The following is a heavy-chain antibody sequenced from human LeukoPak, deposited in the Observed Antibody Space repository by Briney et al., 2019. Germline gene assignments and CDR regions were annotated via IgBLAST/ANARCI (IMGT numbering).Heavy chain of an antibody. CDR2: ISGSGGSI. J-gene: IGHJ4*02. CDR1: GFTFSSYG. Sequence: PGGSLRLSCEASGFTFSSYGMSWVRQAPGKGLEWVSGISGSGGSIYYADSLKGRFTISKDNSKNTLYLQMSSLRAEDTAVYYCAKDHTVGATFGVYFDYWGQGTLVTVSS. CDR3: AKDHTVGATFGVYFDY. D-gene: IGHD1-26*01. V-gene: IGHV3-23*01.